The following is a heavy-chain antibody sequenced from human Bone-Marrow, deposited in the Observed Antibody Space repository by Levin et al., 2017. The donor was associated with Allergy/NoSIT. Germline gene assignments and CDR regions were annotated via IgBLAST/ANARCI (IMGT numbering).Heavy chain of an antibody. J-gene: IGHJ5*02. CDR1: GGTFSSYT. CDR2: IIPILGIA. D-gene: IGHD4-23*01. Sequence: SVKVSCKASGGTFSSYTISWVRQAPGQGLEWMGRIIPILGIANYAQKFQGRVTITADKSTSTAYMELSSLRSEDTAVYYCARDYGGSSSLAPTSRRFDPWGQGTLVTVSS. V-gene: IGHV1-69*04. CDR3: ARDYGGSSSLAPTSRRFDP.